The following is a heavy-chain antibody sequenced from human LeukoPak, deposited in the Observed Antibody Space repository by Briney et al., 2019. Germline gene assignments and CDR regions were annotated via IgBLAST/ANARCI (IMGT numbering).Heavy chain of an antibody. CDR1: LYTVDTYD. CDR3: ARGANMDTAMVY. J-gene: IGHJ4*02. D-gene: IGHD5-18*01. CDR2: MNPNSGNT. V-gene: IGHV1-8*01. Sequence: ASVKVSSKAALYTVDTYDITCVRQAPRHQRKWRGWMNPNSGNTGYAQKFQGRVTMTRNTSISTAYMELSSLRSEDTAVYYCARGANMDTAMVYWGQGTMVTVSS.